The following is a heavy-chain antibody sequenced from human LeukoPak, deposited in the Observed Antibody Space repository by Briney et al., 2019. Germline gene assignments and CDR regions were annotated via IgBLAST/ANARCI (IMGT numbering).Heavy chain of an antibody. D-gene: IGHD3-16*01. CDR2: IWNDGTNK. V-gene: IGHV3-33*01. Sequence: PGRSLRLSCAASGFTFSSYGMHWVRQAPGKGLEWVAVIWNDGTNKYYADSVKGRFTISRDNSKNTLYLQMNSLRAEDTAVYYCARDLYADYVWGSFDYWGQGTLVTVSS. CDR3: ARDLYADYVWGSFDY. J-gene: IGHJ4*02. CDR1: GFTFSSYG.